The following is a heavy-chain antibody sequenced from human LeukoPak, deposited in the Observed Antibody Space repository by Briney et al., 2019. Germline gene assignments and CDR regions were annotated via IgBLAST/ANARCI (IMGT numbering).Heavy chain of an antibody. D-gene: IGHD2-15*01. J-gene: IGHJ4*02. CDR3: ARAGQGYCSGGSCHLDY. CDR2: INPNSGGT. CDR1: GYTFTGYY. V-gene: IGHV1-2*06. Sequence: GASVKVSCKASGYTFTGYYMHWVRQAPGQGLEWMGRINPNSGGTNYAQKFQGRVTITADESTSTAYMELSSLRSEDTAVYYCARAGQGYCSGGSCHLDYWGQGTLVTVSS.